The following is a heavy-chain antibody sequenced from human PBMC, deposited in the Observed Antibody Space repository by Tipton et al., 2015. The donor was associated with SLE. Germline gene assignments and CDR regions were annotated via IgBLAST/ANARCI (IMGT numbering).Heavy chain of an antibody. CDR2: INHSGST. V-gene: IGHV4-38-2*01. J-gene: IGHJ3*02. Sequence: TLSLTCAVSGYSISSGYYWSWIRQPPGKGLEWIGEINHSGSTNYNPSLKSRVTISVDTSKNQFSLKLSSVTAADTAVYYCARGTKGAFDIWGQGTMVTVSS. CDR1: GYSISSGYY. CDR3: ARGTKGAFDI.